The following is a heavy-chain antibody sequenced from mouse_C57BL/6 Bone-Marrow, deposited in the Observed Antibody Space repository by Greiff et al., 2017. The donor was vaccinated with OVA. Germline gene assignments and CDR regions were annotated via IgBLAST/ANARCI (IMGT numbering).Heavy chain of an antibody. Sequence: QVQLKESGPELVKPGASVKISCKASGYAFSSSWMNWVKQRPGKGLEWIGRIYPGDGDTNYNGKFKGKATLTADKSSSTAYMQLSSRTSEDSAVYCCASLLRFFDYWGQGTTLTVSS. CDR1: GYAFSSSW. J-gene: IGHJ2*01. D-gene: IGHD3-2*02. CDR3: ASLLRFFDY. V-gene: IGHV1-82*01. CDR2: IYPGDGDT.